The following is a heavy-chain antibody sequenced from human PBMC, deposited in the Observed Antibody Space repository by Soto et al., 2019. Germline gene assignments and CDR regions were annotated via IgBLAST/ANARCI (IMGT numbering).Heavy chain of an antibody. D-gene: IGHD3-22*01. CDR2: IIPIFGTA. V-gene: IGHV1-69*06. Sequence: QVQLVQSGAEVKKPGSSVKVSCKASGGTFSSYAISWVRQAPGQGLEWMGGIIPIFGTANYAQKFQGRVTITADKSTSTAYMELSSLRSEDTAVYYCARGYYDSSGYKGYAFDIWGQGTMVTVSS. CDR3: ARGYYDSSGYKGYAFDI. CDR1: GGTFSSYA. J-gene: IGHJ3*02.